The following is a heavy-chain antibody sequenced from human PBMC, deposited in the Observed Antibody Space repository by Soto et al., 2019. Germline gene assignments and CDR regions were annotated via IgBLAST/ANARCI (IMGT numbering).Heavy chain of an antibody. V-gene: IGHV1-69*13. CDR1: GGTFSSYA. J-gene: IGHJ4*02. CDR3: ASQGLYYDSSGYAFDY. Sequence: SVKVSCKASGGTFSSYAISWVRQAPGQGLEWMGGIIPIFDTANYAQKFQGRVTITADESTSTAYMELSSLRSEDTAVYYCASQGLYYDSSGYAFDYWGQGTLVTVSS. CDR2: IIPIFDTA. D-gene: IGHD3-22*01.